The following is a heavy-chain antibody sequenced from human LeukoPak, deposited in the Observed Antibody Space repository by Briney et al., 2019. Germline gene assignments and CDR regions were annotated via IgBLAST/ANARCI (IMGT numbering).Heavy chain of an antibody. V-gene: IGHV1-3*04. CDR3: ARVPLHDDSRHYYPH. Sequence: ASVKVSCKASGYTFTNYLMHWVRQAPRQSPEWMGWINTGNGNTKSSQKFQDRVTLTRDTSASTGYMELNSLSSEDTAVYYCARVPLHDDSRHYYPHWGQGTPVTVSS. CDR2: INTGNGNT. CDR1: GYTFTNYL. J-gene: IGHJ1*01. D-gene: IGHD3-22*01.